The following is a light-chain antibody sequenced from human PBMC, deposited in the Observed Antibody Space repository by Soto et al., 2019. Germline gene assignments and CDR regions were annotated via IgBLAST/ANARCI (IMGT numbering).Light chain of an antibody. J-gene: IGKJ5*01. CDR2: DAS. CDR1: QGISSA. Sequence: AIQLTQSRPHPSASVGDICTITCGASQGISSALAWYQQKRGKAPKLLIYDASSLESGVPSRFSGSGSGTDFTLTISSLQPEDFATYYCQQFNNYITFGQGTRLEIK. V-gene: IGKV1D-13*01. CDR3: QQFNNYIT.